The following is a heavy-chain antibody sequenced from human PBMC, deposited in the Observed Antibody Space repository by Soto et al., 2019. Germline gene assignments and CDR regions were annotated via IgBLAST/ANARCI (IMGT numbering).Heavy chain of an antibody. CDR1: GGTFSSYS. CDR2: IIPIFGTA. V-gene: IGHV1-69*13. CDR3: ARDRVHLFGGGSWGFHY. D-gene: IGHD2-15*01. J-gene: IGHJ4*02. Sequence: SVKVSCKASGGTFSSYSISWVRQAPRQGLEWMGGIIPIFGTANYAQKFQGRVTITADESTSTAYMELSSLRSEDTAVYYCARDRVHLFGGGSWGFHYWGPRTLVTV.